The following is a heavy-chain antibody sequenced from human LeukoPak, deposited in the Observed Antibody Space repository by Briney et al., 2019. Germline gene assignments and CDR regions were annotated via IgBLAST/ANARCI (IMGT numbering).Heavy chain of an antibody. D-gene: IGHD1-26*01. Sequence: SETLSLTCTVSGGSISSYYWTWIRQAPGKGLECIGYIHYSGITHHNPSLKSRVTMSVDTSTHQFSLKLSSVPAADTAVYYCASLSASYYGTYYFDFWGQGSLVTVSS. J-gene: IGHJ4*02. CDR1: GGSISSYY. V-gene: IGHV4-59*01. CDR2: IHYSGIT. CDR3: ASLSASYYGTYYFDF.